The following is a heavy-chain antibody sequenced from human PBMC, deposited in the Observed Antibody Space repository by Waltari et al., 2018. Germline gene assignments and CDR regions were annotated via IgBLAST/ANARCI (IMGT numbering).Heavy chain of an antibody. CDR3: AKDFFIGAAGTLGYFDY. CDR1: GFTFDDYA. J-gene: IGHJ4*02. V-gene: IGHV3-9*01. CDR2: ISWNSGSI. D-gene: IGHD6-19*01. Sequence: EVQLVESGGGLVQPGRSLRLSCAASGFTFDDYAMHWVRQAPGKGLEWVSGISWNSGSIGYADSVKGRFTISRDNAKNSLYLQMNSLRAEDTALYYCAKDFFIGAAGTLGYFDYWGQGTLVTVSS.